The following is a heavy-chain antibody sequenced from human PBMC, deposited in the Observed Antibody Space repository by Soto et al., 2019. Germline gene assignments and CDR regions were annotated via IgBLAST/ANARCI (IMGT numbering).Heavy chain of an antibody. CDR3: ASNGYGGFGELFAFDI. CDR2: IYTSGST. D-gene: IGHD3-10*01. CDR1: GGSISSYY. Sequence: SETLSFTCTVSGGSISSYYWSWIRQPAGKGLEWIGRIYTSGSTNYNPSLKSRVTMSVDTSKNQFSLKLSSVTAADTAVYYCASNGYGGFGELFAFDIWGQGTMVTVSS. J-gene: IGHJ3*02. V-gene: IGHV4-4*07.